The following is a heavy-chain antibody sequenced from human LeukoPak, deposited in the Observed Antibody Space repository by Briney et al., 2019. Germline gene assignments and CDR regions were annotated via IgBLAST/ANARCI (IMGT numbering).Heavy chain of an antibody. CDR2: ISYDGSNK. CDR1: GFTFSSYA. Sequence: PGRSLRLSCAASGFTFSSYAMHWVRQAPGKGLEWVAVISYDGSNKYYADSVKGRFTISRDNSKNTLYLQMNSLRAEDTAVYYCAREVVLLTDYYYGMDVWGQGTTVSVSS. J-gene: IGHJ6*02. D-gene: IGHD2-15*01. CDR3: AREVVLLTDYYYGMDV. V-gene: IGHV3-30*04.